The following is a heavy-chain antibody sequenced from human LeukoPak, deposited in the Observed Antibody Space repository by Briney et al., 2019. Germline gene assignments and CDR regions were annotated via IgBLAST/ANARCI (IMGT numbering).Heavy chain of an antibody. D-gene: IGHD4-17*01. V-gene: IGHV3-23*01. CDR3: ANEIRPNDY. CDR2: ISISGDTT. J-gene: IGHJ4*02. Sequence: GGSLRLSCGATGFTFSSHAMTWVRQAPGKGLEWVSAISISGDTTYYADAVKGRFTISRDNSKNTVYLQMNSLRAEDTAVYYCANEIRPNDYWGQGTLVTVSS. CDR1: GFTFSSHA.